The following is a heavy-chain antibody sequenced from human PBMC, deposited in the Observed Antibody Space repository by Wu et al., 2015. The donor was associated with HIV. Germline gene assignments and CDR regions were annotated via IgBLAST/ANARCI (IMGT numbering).Heavy chain of an antibody. D-gene: IGHD2-2*01. V-gene: IGHV1-69*12. CDR1: GGTFSSYA. J-gene: IGHJ3*02. CDR2: IIPIFGTA. CDR3: ARMYCSSTSCTPGDAFDI. Sequence: QVHLVQSGAEVKKPGSSVKVSCKASGGTFSSYAISWVRQAPGQGLEWMGGIIPIFGTANYAQKFQGRVTITADESTSTAYMELSSLRSEDTAVYYCARMYCSSTSCTPGDAFDIWGQGTMVTVSS.